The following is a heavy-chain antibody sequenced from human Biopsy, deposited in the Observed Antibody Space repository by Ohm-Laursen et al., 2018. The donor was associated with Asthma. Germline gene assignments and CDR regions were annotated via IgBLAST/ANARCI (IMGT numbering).Heavy chain of an antibody. CDR3: ARATSTWSQSGPHYFDH. Sequence: GTLSLTCTVSPGSINDYYWNWIRQFPGKGLEWIGYVHSTGSTRFDPSLKSRLTISVDTSVDQVSLKLTSVTAADTAVYYCARATSTWSQSGPHYFDHWGQGTLVTVSS. J-gene: IGHJ4*02. V-gene: IGHV4-59*01. D-gene: IGHD6-13*01. CDR1: PGSINDYY. CDR2: VHSTGST.